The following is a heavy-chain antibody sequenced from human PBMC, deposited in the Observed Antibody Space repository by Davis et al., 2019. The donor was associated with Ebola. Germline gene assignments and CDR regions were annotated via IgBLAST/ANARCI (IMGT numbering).Heavy chain of an antibody. D-gene: IGHD6-13*01. V-gene: IGHV3-23*01. Sequence: GESLKISCVASGFTFSNSAIIWVRQAPGKGLEWVSGVSGSGVSTYYADSVKGRFTISRDNAKNSLYLQMNSLRAEDTAVYYCARDEQQLVLYGMDVWGQGTTVTVSS. CDR2: VSGSGVST. CDR3: ARDEQQLVLYGMDV. J-gene: IGHJ6*02. CDR1: GFTFSNSA.